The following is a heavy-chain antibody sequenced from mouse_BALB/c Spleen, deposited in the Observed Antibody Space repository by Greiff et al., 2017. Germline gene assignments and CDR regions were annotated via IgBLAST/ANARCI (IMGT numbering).Heavy chain of an antibody. D-gene: IGHD1-1*01. CDR3: VRDYYVAY. CDR2: IRSKSNNYAT. CDR1: GFTFNTYA. J-gene: IGHJ3*01. V-gene: IGHV10-1*02. Sequence: EVMLVESGGGLVQPKGSLKLSCAASGFTFNTYAMNWVSQAPGKGLEWVARIRSKSNNYATYYADSVKDRFTISRDDSQSMLYLQMNNLKTEDTAMYYCVRDYYVAYGGQGTLVTVSA.